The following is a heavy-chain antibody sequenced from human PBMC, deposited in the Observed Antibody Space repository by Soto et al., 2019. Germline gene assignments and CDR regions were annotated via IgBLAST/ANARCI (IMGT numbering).Heavy chain of an antibody. J-gene: IGHJ4*02. V-gene: IGHV3-30*18. CDR1: GFTFSSYA. CDR2: ISNDGTYK. CDR3: AKDLYYYDSSLDDY. D-gene: IGHD3-22*01. Sequence: QVHLAESGGGVVQPGRSLRLSCAGSGFTFSSYAMHWVRQAPGKGLEWVAVISNDGTYKYYAESPKGRFIISRDNSKNTMYLQMNSLRAEDTAVYFCAKDLYYYDSSLDDYWGQGTLVTVSS.